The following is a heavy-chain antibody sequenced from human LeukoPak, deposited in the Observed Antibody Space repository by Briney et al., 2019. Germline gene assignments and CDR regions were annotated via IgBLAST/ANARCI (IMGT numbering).Heavy chain of an antibody. V-gene: IGHV4-59*08. J-gene: IGHJ4*02. CDR2: IYNSGST. Sequence: SETLSLTCTVSGGSISSYYWSWIRQPPGKGLEWIGYIYNSGSTDYNPSLKSRVTISVDTSKNQFSLKLSSVTAADTAVYYCARHGYSGYDPHFDYWGQGTLVTVSS. CDR1: GGSISSYY. CDR3: ARHGYSGYDPHFDY. D-gene: IGHD5-12*01.